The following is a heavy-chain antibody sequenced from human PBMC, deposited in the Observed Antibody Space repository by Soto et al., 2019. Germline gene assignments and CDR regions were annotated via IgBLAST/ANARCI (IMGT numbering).Heavy chain of an antibody. CDR3: AHKGGRGAAMDV. D-gene: IGHD2-15*01. Sequence: QITLKESGPTLVKPTQTLTLTCTFSGFSISTSGVGVAWIRQPPGMALEWLALIYWDGDERYSPFLQNRVTITKDTSKNQVVLTMTNMDPVDTATYYCAHKGGRGAAMDVWGQGTTFTVSS. CDR1: GFSISTSGVG. V-gene: IGHV2-5*02. J-gene: IGHJ6*02. CDR2: IYWDGDE.